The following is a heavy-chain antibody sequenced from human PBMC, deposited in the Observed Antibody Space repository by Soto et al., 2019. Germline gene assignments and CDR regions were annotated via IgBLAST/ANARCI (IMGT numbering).Heavy chain of an antibody. CDR3: ARGIVVVVAAKYNYYGMDV. J-gene: IGHJ6*02. D-gene: IGHD2-15*01. V-gene: IGHV1-69*12. Sequence: QVQLVQSGAEVKKPGSSVKVSCKASGGTFSSYVISWVRQAPGQGLEWMGGIIPIFGTANYAQKFQGRVTIRADECTSTVYMALSSLRYEDTAVYYCARGIVVVVAAKYNYYGMDVWGQGTTVTVSS. CDR1: GGTFSSYV. CDR2: IIPIFGTA.